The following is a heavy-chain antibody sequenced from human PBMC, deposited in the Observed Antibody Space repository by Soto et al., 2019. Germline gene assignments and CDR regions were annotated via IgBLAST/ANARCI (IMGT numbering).Heavy chain of an antibody. D-gene: IGHD3-9*01. CDR3: ARDPSTGKADY. CDR2: ITYGGDFT. CDR1: GFTFGHYA. V-gene: IGHV3-23*01. J-gene: IGHJ4*02. Sequence: GGSLRLSCAASGFTFGHYALNWVRQAPGKGLEWISTITYGGDFTPYAESVKGRFTVSRDNSKNILYLEMNSLRAEDTALYYCARDPSTGKADYWGRGTLVTVSS.